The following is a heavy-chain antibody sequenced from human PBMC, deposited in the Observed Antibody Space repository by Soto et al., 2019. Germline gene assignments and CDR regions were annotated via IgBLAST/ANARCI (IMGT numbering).Heavy chain of an antibody. Sequence: SETLSLTCTVSGGSISSSSYYWGWIRQPPGKGLEWIGSIYYSGSTYYNPSLKSRVTMSVDTSKNQFSLKLSSVTAVDTAVYYCARWSYGQQLGGYYFDYWGQGTLVTVSS. CDR3: ARWSYGQQLGGYYFDY. V-gene: IGHV4-39*07. CDR2: IYYSGST. J-gene: IGHJ4*02. D-gene: IGHD6-13*01. CDR1: GGSISSSSYY.